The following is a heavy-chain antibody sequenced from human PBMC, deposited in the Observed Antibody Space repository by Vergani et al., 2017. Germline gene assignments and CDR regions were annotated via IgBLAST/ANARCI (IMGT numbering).Heavy chain of an antibody. D-gene: IGHD3-10*01. J-gene: IGHJ5*02. V-gene: IGHV5-51*01. CDR2: IYPADSER. CDR1: GYSFSDYW. Sequence: EVQLVQSGAEVKKPGESVKISCKGSGYSFSDYWIGWVRQMPGKGLEWMAIIYPADSERRYSPSFQGQVTISVDKSISTAYLQWSSLKASDTAIYFCARXAFKYFGEVPLDPWGQGTLVTVSS. CDR3: ARXAFKYFGEVPLDP.